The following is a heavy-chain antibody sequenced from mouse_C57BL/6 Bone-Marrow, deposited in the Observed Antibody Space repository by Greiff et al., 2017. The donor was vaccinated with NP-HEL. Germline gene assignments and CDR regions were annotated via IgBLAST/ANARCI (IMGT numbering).Heavy chain of an antibody. V-gene: IGHV5-16*01. CDR3: ARDYYYGSDWYIDF. Sequence: EVHLVESEGGLVQPGSSMKLSCTASGFTFSDYYMAWVRQVPEKGLEWVAYINYGGSSTYYLDSLKGRFIISRDNAKNILYLQMSSLKSEDITTYDCARDYYYGSDWYIDFWGTGTTVTVSA. CDR1: GFTFSDYY. CDR2: INYGGSST. D-gene: IGHD1-1*01. J-gene: IGHJ1*03.